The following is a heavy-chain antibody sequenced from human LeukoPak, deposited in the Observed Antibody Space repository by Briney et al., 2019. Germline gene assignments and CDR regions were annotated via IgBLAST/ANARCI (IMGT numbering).Heavy chain of an antibody. D-gene: IGHD6-19*01. V-gene: IGHV4-4*02. J-gene: IGHJ4*02. CDR3: ARHLRGGWFPVSNLDY. Sequence: PSETLSLTCAVSGGSISSSNWWSWVRQPPGKGLEWIGTIHYSGSTYYNPSPKSRVTISVDMSKNQFSLKLSSVTAADTAVYYCARHLRGGWFPVSNLDYWGQGTLVTVSS. CDR2: IHYSGST. CDR1: GGSISSSNW.